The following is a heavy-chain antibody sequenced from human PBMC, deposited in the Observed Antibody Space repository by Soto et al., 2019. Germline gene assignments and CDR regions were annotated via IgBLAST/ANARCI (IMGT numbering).Heavy chain of an antibody. J-gene: IGHJ4*02. V-gene: IGHV1-69*13. CDR2: IIPIFGTA. CDR1: GYTFTRYA. Sequence: AASVKVSCQASGYTFTRYAMHWVRQAPGQGLEWMGGIIPIFGTANYAQKFQGRVTITADESTSTAYMELSSLRSEDTAVYYCARVLLAYGDPYYFDYWGQGTLVTVSS. D-gene: IGHD4-17*01. CDR3: ARVLLAYGDPYYFDY.